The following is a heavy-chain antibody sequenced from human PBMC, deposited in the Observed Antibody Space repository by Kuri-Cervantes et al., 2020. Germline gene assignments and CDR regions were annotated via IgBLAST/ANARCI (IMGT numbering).Heavy chain of an antibody. V-gene: IGHV3-30*02. CDR3: ATQRYSSSQYYFDN. J-gene: IGHJ4*02. CDR1: GISFSTYG. D-gene: IGHD6-13*01. CDR2: IRYDGSHE. Sequence: GESLKISCAASGISFSTYGMHWVRQAPGKGLEWVAFIRYDGSHEYHLDSVKGRFTISRDNANNTLYLQMNSLRAEDTAVYYCATQRYSSSQYYFDNWGQGSLVTVSS.